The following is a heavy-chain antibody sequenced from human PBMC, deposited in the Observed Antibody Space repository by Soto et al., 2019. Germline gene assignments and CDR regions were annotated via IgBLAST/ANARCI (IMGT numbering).Heavy chain of an antibody. Sequence: GESLKISCKGSGYTFSNQWIGWVRQVPGKGLECMGIIYPGDSDTRYSPSFQGQVTISADKSISTAYLQWNSLKASDTAMYYCARRVLRETHFDYWGQGTLVTVSS. V-gene: IGHV5-51*01. J-gene: IGHJ4*02. CDR1: GYTFSNQW. D-gene: IGHD3-10*02. CDR2: IYPGDSDT. CDR3: ARRVLRETHFDY.